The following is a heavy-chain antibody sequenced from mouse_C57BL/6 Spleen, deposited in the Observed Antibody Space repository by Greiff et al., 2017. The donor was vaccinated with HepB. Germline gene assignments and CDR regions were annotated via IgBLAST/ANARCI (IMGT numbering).Heavy chain of an antibody. CDR1: GFTFTDYY. V-gene: IGHV7-3*01. J-gene: IGHJ3*01. Sequence: EVQVVESGGGLVQPGGSLSLSCAASGFTFTDYYMSWVRQPPGKALEWLGFIRNKANGYTTEYSASVKGRFTISRDNSQSILYLQMNALRAEDSATYYCARSSYDYSWFAYWGQGTLVTVSA. D-gene: IGHD2-4*01. CDR2: IRNKANGYTT. CDR3: ARSSYDYSWFAY.